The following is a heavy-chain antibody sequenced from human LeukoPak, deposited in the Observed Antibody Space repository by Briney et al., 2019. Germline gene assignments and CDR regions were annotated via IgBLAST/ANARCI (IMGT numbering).Heavy chain of an antibody. CDR2: ISDSGGST. CDR3: AKYYCSGIYDY. Sequence: GGSLRLSCAASGFTFSSYAMSWVRQARGKGLEWVSVISDSGGSTYYADSVKGRFTIARDNSKNTLYLQRNSVRGEDTAVYYCAKYYCSGIYDYWGQGTLVTVSS. CDR1: GFTFSSYA. D-gene: IGHD3-10*01. J-gene: IGHJ4*02. V-gene: IGHV3-23*01.